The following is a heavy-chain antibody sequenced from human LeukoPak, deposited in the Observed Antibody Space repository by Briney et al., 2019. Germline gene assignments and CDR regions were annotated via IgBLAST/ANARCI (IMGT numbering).Heavy chain of an antibody. CDR1: GGSISSYY. Sequence: SETLSLTCTVSGGSISSYYWSWIRQPPGKGLEWIGYIYYSGSTNYNPSLKSRVTISVDTSKNQFSLKLSSVTAADTAVYHCARERYSYGPGYFDLWGRGTLVTVSS. J-gene: IGHJ2*01. CDR3: ARERYSYGPGYFDL. V-gene: IGHV4-59*01. D-gene: IGHD5-18*01. CDR2: IYYSGST.